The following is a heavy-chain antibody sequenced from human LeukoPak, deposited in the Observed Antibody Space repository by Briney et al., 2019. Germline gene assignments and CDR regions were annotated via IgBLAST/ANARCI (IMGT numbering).Heavy chain of an antibody. J-gene: IGHJ4*02. CDR1: GYTFTSYY. CDR3: ARVVGSSGYLY. CDR2: INPSGAST. Sequence: ASVKVSCTASGYTFTSYYMHWVRQAPGQGLEWMGIINPSGASTSYAQKFQGRVTMTRDTSTSTVYMELSSLRSEDTAVYYCARVVGSSGYLYWGQGTLVTVSS. D-gene: IGHD3-22*01. V-gene: IGHV1-46*01.